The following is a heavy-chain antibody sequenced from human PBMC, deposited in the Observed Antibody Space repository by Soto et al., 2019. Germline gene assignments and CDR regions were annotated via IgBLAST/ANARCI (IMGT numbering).Heavy chain of an antibody. D-gene: IGHD3-3*01. Sequence: SETLSLTCSVSGDSLNDYYWSWVRQPPGKGLEWIGYIYSSGSTNYNSSLESRVAISVDTSRNQFSLKLRSVTAADAAVYYCARLKRMTVFEVDSADFHMDVCGKEDTLTVSS. V-gene: IGHV4-59*08. CDR2: IYSSGST. CDR3: ARLKRMTVFEVDSADFHMDV. J-gene: IGHJ6*03. CDR1: GDSLNDYY.